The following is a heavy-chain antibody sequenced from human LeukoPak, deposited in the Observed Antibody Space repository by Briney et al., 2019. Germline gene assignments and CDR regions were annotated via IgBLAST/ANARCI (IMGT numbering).Heavy chain of an antibody. V-gene: IGHV3-21*01. D-gene: IGHD3-22*01. CDR2: ISSSSSYI. Sequence: GGSLRLSCAASGFTFSSYSMNWVRQAPGKGLEWVSSISSSSSYIYYADSVKGRFTISRDNAKNSLYLQMNSLRAEDTAVYYCARDYYDSSGYCPEFDYWGQGTLVTVSS. CDR1: GFTFSSYS. J-gene: IGHJ4*02. CDR3: ARDYYDSSGYCPEFDY.